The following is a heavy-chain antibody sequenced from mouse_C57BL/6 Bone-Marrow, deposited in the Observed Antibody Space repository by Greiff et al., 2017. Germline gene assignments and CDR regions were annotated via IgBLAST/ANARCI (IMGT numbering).Heavy chain of an antibody. CDR1: GFTFSDYY. Sequence: EVKLVESGGGLVQPGGSLKLSCAASGFTFSDYYMYWVRQTPEKRLEWVAYISNGGGSSSYPETVKGRFTISIDKAKNTLYLQMSRLKSKDTAMYYCASQDYYGSIYDGWGTGTTVTVSS. D-gene: IGHD1-1*01. CDR3: ASQDYYGSIYDG. CDR2: ISNGGGSS. V-gene: IGHV5-12*01. J-gene: IGHJ1*03.